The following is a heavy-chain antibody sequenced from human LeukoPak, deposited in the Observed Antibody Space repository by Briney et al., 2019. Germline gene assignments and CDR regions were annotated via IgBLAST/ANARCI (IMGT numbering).Heavy chain of an antibody. CDR1: GGSISSYY. CDR3: AREVEYYDFWSGYSPYYFDY. J-gene: IGHJ4*02. CDR2: IYYSGST. V-gene: IGHV4-59*12. Sequence: PSETLSLTCTVSGGSISSYYWSWIRQPPGKGLEWIGYIYYSGSTNYNPSLKSRVTISVDTSKNQFSLKLSSVTAADTAVYYCAREVEYYDFWSGYSPYYFDYWGQGTLVTVSS. D-gene: IGHD3-3*01.